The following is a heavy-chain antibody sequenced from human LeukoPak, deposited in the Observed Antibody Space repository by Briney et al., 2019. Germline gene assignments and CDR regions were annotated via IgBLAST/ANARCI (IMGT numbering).Heavy chain of an antibody. V-gene: IGHV4-30-2*01. D-gene: IGHD3-22*01. J-gene: IGHJ6*02. Sequence: SETLSLTCAVSGGSIGSGGYSWSWIRQPPGKGLEWIGYIYHSGSTYYNPSLKSRVTISVDRSKNQFSLKLSSVTAADTAVYYCARAGSGNYYDSSGLYYYYYYGMDVWGQGTTVTVSS. CDR3: ARAGSGNYYDSSGLYYYYYYGMDV. CDR2: IYHSGST. CDR1: GGSIGSGGYS.